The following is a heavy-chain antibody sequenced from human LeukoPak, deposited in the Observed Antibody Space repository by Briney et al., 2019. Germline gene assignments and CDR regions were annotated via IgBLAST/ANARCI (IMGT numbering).Heavy chain of an antibody. CDR1: GYSISSAYH. D-gene: IGHD5-18*01. V-gene: IGHV4-38-2*02. CDR2: INHSGST. Sequence: SETLSLTCSVSGYSISSAYHWGWIRQPPGKGLEWIGEINHSGSTNYNPSLKSRVTISVDTSKNQFSLKLSSVTAADTAVYYCARRPTKRWIQLWSTLFDYWGQGTLVTVSS. CDR3: ARRPTKRWIQLWSTLFDY. J-gene: IGHJ4*02.